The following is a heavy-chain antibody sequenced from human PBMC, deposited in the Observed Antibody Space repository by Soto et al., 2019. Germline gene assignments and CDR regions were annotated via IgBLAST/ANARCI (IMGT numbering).Heavy chain of an antibody. J-gene: IGHJ4*02. CDR1: GGSISSGGYY. D-gene: IGHD5-18*01. Sequence: PSETLSLTCTVSGGSISSGGYYWSWIRQHPGKGLEWIGYIYYSGSTYYNPSLKSRVTISVDTSKNQFSLKLSSVTAADTAVYYCARSRGYSYPYYFDYWGQGTLVTVSS. CDR3: ARSRGYSYPYYFDY. V-gene: IGHV4-31*03. CDR2: IYYSGST.